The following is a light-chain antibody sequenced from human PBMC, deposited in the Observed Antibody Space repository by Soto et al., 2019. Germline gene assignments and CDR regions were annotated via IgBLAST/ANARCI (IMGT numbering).Light chain of an antibody. CDR3: QQYNSYGTWT. V-gene: IGKV1-5*03. Sequence: DIQMTQSPSTLSASVGDRVTLTCRASQSISTWLAWYQQKPGKAPRLLIYKASTLEVGVRSRFSGSGSGTEFTLTISSMQPHDFATYYCQQYNSYGTWTFGQGTKVEIE. CDR2: KAS. CDR1: QSISTW. J-gene: IGKJ1*01.